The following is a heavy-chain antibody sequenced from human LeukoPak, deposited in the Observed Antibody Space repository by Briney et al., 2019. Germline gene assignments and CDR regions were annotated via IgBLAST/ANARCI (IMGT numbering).Heavy chain of an antibody. CDR3: ARAWTTMADY. CDR1: GYTFTSYY. V-gene: IGHV1-46*01. Sequence: ASVKVSCKASGYTFTSYYMHWVRQAPGQGLEWMGIINPSGGSTSYAQKFQGRVTMTRDTSISTAYMELSRLRSDDTAVYYCARAWTTMADYWGQGTLVTVSS. CDR2: INPSGGST. D-gene: IGHD3-10*01. J-gene: IGHJ4*02.